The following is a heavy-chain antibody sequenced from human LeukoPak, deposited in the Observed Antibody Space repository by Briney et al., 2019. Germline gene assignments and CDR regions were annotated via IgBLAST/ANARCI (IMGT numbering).Heavy chain of an antibody. CDR3: SSGGYCNSTSCYGEN. J-gene: IGHJ4*02. CDR1: GFTFSSYA. Sequence: PGGSLRLSCAASGFTFSSYAMSWVRQAPGKGLEWVSGINWNGGSTGYADSVKGRFTISRDNAKNSLYLQMNSLKTEDTAVYYCSSGGYCNSTSCYGENWGQGTPVTVSS. D-gene: IGHD2-2*01. CDR2: INWNGGST. V-gene: IGHV3-20*04.